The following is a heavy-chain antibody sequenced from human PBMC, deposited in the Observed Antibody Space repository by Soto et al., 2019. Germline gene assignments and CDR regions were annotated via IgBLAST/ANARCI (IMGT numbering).Heavy chain of an antibody. CDR1: GFTFSNYW. CDR2: IKSDGSST. CDR3: ARGTYGMDV. Sequence: EVQLVESGGGLVQPGGSLRLSCSASGFTFSNYWMHWVRQAPGKGLVWVSRIKSDGSSTNYADSVKGRFTSSRDNAKNTLYLQLNSLRVEDTAVYYCARGTYGMDVWGQGTTVTVSS. V-gene: IGHV3-74*01. J-gene: IGHJ6*02.